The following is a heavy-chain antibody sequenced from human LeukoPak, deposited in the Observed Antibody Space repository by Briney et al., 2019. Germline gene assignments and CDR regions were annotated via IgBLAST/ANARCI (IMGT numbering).Heavy chain of an antibody. V-gene: IGHV1-2*02. CDR2: INPNSGGT. J-gene: IGHJ5*02. D-gene: IGHD5-18*01. CDR1: GYTFTGYY. Sequence: EASVKVSCKASGYTFTGYYMHWVRQAPGQGLEWMGWINPNSGGTNYAQKFRGRVTMTRDTSISTAYMELSRLRSDDTAVYYCASLYSYGYDWFDPWGQGTLVTVSS. CDR3: ASLYSYGYDWFDP.